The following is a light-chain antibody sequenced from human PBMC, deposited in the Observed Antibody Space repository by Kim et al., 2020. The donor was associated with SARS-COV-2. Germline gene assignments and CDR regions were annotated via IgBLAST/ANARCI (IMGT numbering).Light chain of an antibody. Sequence: SVSPGQTASITGAGDKLGDKYACLYQQKPCQSPVLVIYQDSKRPSGIPERFSGSNSGNTATLTISGTQAMDEADYYCQAWDSSTDVFGGGTQLTVL. CDR2: QDS. CDR3: QAWDSSTDV. V-gene: IGLV3-1*01. J-gene: IGLJ7*01. CDR1: KLGDKY.